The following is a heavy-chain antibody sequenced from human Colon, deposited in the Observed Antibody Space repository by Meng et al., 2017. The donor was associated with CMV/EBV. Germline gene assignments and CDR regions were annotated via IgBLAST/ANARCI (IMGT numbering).Heavy chain of an antibody. J-gene: IGHJ4*02. CDR1: GFTFSSYA. D-gene: IGHD3-3*01. CDR2: ISGSGGST. V-gene: IGHV3-23*01. CDR3: AKDRYYDFWSGFDY. Sequence: GESLKISCVASGFTFSSYAMHWVRQSPGKGLEWVSAISGSGGSTYYADSVKGRFTISRDNSKNTLYLQMNSLRAEDTAVYYCAKDRYYDFWSGFDYWGQGTLVTVSS.